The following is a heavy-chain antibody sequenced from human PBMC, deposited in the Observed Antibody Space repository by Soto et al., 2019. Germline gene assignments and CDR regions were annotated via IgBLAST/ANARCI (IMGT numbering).Heavy chain of an antibody. V-gene: IGHV3-7*01. D-gene: IGHD6-13*01. CDR2: IKQDGSEK. J-gene: IGHJ4*02. CDR1: GFTFSSYW. CDR3: WKEPRKLGAAAGGRY. Sequence: GGSLRLSCAASGFTFSSYWMSWVRQAPGKGLEWVANIKQDGSEKYYVDSVKGRFTISRDNAKNSLYLQMNSLRAEDTAVYYFWKEPRKLGAAAGGRYWGQGTLGNVS.